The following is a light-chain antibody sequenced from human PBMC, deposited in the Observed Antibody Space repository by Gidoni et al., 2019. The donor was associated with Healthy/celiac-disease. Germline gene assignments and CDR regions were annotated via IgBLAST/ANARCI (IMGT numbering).Light chain of an antibody. CDR1: QSVSSSY. V-gene: IGKV3-20*01. Sequence: VLTQSPGTLSLSPGERATLSCRASQSVSSSYLAWYQQKPGQAPRLLIYGASSRATGIPDRFSGSGSGTDFTLTISRLEPEDFALYYCQQYGSSRTFGEXTKVEIK. CDR3: QQYGSSRT. J-gene: IGKJ1*01. CDR2: GAS.